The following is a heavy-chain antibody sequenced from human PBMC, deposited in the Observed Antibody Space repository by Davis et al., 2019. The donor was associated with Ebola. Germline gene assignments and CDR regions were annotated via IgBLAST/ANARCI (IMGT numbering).Heavy chain of an antibody. CDR2: IIPIFGTA. V-gene: IGHV1-69*13. D-gene: IGHD3-10*01. J-gene: IGHJ4*02. CDR1: GYTFTSYA. Sequence: AASVKVSCKASGYTFTSYAMHWVRQAPGQRLEWMGWIIPIFGTANYAQKFQGRVTITADESTSTAYMELSSLRSEDTAVYYCARSGFGELLYTYYFDYWGQGTLVTVSS. CDR3: ARSGFGELLYTYYFDY.